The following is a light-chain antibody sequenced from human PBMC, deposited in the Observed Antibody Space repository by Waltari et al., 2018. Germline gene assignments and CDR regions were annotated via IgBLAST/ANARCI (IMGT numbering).Light chain of an antibody. J-gene: IGLJ2*01. CDR2: DKN. Sequence: SSELTQDPAVSVAMGQTVRITCQGDSRRSYYASLYQQRPGHAPILVMYDKNNRPSGVPDRFSGSSSHNTASLTITGAQAEDEASYYCHSRDASGVAGSFGGGTKLTVL. CDR1: SRRSYY. V-gene: IGLV3-19*01. CDR3: HSRDASGVAGS.